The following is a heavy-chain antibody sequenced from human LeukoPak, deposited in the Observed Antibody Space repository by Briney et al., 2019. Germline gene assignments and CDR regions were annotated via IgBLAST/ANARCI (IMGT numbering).Heavy chain of an antibody. CDR1: GYSFIGYY. Sequence: ASVKVSCKASGYSFIGYYIHWVRQAPGQGLEWMGWSNPNSGGANYAQKFQGRVTMTRDTSISTVYMELTRLRSDDTAMYYCAKSTNWGSISDGFDIWGQGTMVTVAS. J-gene: IGHJ3*02. V-gene: IGHV1-2*02. CDR3: AKSTNWGSISDGFDI. D-gene: IGHD7-27*01. CDR2: SNPNSGGA.